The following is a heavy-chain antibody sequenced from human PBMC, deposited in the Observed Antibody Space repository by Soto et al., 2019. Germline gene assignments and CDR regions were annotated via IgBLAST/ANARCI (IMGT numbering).Heavy chain of an antibody. CDR1: GGTFSSYA. D-gene: IGHD6-13*01. CDR3: ARGNASWYNYFDY. V-gene: IGHV1-69*13. CDR2: IIPIFGTA. Sequence: GASVKVSCKASGGTFSSYAISWVRQAPGQGLEWMGGIIPIFGTANYAQKFQGRVTITADESTSTAYMELSSLRSEDTAVYYCARGNASWYNYFDYWGQGTLVTVSS. J-gene: IGHJ4*02.